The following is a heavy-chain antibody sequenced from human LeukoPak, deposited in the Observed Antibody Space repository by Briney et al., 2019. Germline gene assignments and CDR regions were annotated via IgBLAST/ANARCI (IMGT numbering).Heavy chain of an antibody. D-gene: IGHD5-24*01. Sequence: SETLSLTCTVSGGSISSYYWSWIRQPPGKGLEWIGYIYYSGSTNYNPSLKSRVTISVDTSKNQFSLKLSSVTAADTAVYYCAREMATIFKVWYFDYWGQGTLVTVSS. CDR2: IYYSGST. J-gene: IGHJ4*02. V-gene: IGHV4-59*01. CDR3: AREMATIFKVWYFDY. CDR1: GGSISSYY.